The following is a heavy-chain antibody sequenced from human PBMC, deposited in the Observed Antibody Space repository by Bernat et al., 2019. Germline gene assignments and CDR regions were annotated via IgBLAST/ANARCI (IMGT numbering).Heavy chain of an antibody. D-gene: IGHD6-19*01. CDR1: GYTFTGYY. V-gene: IGHV1-2*06. Sequence: QVQLVQSGAEVKKPGASVKVSCKASGYTFTGYYMHWVRQAPGQGLEWMGRINPNSGGTNYAQKFQGRVTMTEDTSTDTAYMELSSLRSEDTAVYYCATDRPRIAVAGPTIFDYWGQGTLVTVSS. CDR2: INPNSGGT. J-gene: IGHJ4*02. CDR3: ATDRPRIAVAGPTIFDY.